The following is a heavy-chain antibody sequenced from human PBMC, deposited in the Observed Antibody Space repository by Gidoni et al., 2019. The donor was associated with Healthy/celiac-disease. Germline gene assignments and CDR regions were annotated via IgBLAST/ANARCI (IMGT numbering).Heavy chain of an antibody. D-gene: IGHD6-13*01. Sequence: VQLVESGGGLVKPGGSLRLSCAASGFTFSSYSMNWVRQAPVKGLEWVSSISSSSSYIYYADSVKGRFTISRDNAKNSRYLQMNSLRAEDTAVYYCARSDSSSWTRGYDAFDIWGQGTMVTVSS. CDR1: GFTFSSYS. CDR2: ISSSSSYI. J-gene: IGHJ3*02. CDR3: ARSDSSSWTRGYDAFDI. V-gene: IGHV3-21*01.